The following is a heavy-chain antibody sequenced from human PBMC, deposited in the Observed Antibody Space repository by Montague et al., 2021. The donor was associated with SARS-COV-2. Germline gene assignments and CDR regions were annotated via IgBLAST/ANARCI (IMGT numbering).Heavy chain of an antibody. D-gene: IGHD3-3*01. Sequence: SETLSLTCTVSGGSISSSSYYWGWIRQPPGKGLEWIGSIHYSGSTYYKPSLKSRVTISVDTSKNQLSLKLNSVTAADTAVYFCSRGDFGVVIIPYYYYMDVWGKGTTVTVSS. CDR1: GGSISSSSYY. J-gene: IGHJ6*03. CDR2: IHYSGST. CDR3: SRGDFGVVIIPYYYYMDV. V-gene: IGHV4-39*01.